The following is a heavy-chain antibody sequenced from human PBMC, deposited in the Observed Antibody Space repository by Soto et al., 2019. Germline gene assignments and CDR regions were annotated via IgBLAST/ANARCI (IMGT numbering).Heavy chain of an antibody. CDR3: ARGGVAAYCGGDCYLYYYYGMDV. CDR2: MNPNSGNT. CDR1: GYTFTSYD. J-gene: IGHJ6*02. Sequence: ASVKVSCKASGYTFTSYDINWVRQATGQGLEWMGWMNPNSGNTGYAQKFQGRVTMTRNTSISTAYMELSSLRSEDTAVYYCARGGVAAYCGGDCYLYYYYGMDVWGQGTTVTVSS. D-gene: IGHD2-21*02. V-gene: IGHV1-8*01.